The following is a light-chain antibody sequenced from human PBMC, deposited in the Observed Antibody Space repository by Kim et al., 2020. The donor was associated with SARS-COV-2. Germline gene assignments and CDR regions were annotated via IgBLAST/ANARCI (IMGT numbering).Light chain of an antibody. Sequence: LSPVERATLSCRASQTIITYLAWYQQKPGRAPRLLIYDASNRATGIPARFSGSGSGTDFTLTISSLEPEDFAVYYCQQRSSWPLTFGGGTKVDIK. J-gene: IGKJ4*01. CDR1: QTIITY. V-gene: IGKV3-11*01. CDR2: DAS. CDR3: QQRSSWPLT.